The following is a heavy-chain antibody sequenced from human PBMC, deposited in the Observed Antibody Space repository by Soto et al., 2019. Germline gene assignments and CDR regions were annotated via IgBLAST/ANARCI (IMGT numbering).Heavy chain of an antibody. Sequence: ASVKVSCKASGYTFTSYGISWVRQAPGQGLEWMGWISAYNGNTNYAQKLQGRVTMTTDTSTSTAYMELRSLRSDDTAVYYCAREEESSRASGDAFDIWGQGTMVTVSS. CDR3: AREEESSRASGDAFDI. CDR2: ISAYNGNT. CDR1: GYTFTSYG. J-gene: IGHJ3*02. V-gene: IGHV1-18*01. D-gene: IGHD6-13*01.